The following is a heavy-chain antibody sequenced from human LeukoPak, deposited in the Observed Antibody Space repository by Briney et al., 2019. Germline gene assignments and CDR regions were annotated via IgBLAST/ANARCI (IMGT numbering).Heavy chain of an antibody. CDR3: ARREYNFWTPVDDAFDI. Sequence: ASVKVSCKASGYTFTSYGISWVRQAPGQGLEWMGWISAYNGNTNYAQKLQGRVTMTTDTSTSTAYMELRSLRSDDTAVYYCARREYNFWTPVDDAFDIWGQGTMVTVSS. D-gene: IGHD3-3*01. V-gene: IGHV1-18*01. CDR2: ISAYNGNT. J-gene: IGHJ3*02. CDR1: GYTFTSYG.